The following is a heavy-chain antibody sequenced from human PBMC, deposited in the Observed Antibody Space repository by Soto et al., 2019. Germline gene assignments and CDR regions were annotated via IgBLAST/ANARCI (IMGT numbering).Heavy chain of an antibody. J-gene: IGHJ5*02. Sequence: PSETLSLTCAVYGGSFSGYYWTWIRQPPGTGLEWIGEINHSGSTNYNPSLKSRVTISVDTSKNQFSLKLSSVTAADTAVYYCARVGSLLLWFGELLPNWFDPWGQGTLVTVSS. CDR1: GGSFSGYY. V-gene: IGHV4-34*01. CDR3: ARVGSLLLWFGELLPNWFDP. D-gene: IGHD3-10*01. CDR2: INHSGST.